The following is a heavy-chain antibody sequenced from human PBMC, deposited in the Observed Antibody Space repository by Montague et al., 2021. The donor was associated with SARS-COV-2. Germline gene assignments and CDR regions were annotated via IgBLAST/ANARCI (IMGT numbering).Heavy chain of an antibody. V-gene: IGHV2-70*11. J-gene: IGHJ4*02. D-gene: IGHD2-2*01. CDR1: GFSLSTSGMC. CDR2: IDWDDDK. Sequence: PALAKPTQTLTLTCTFSGFSLSTSGMCVSWIRQPPGKALEWLARIDWDDDKYYSTSLKTRLIISKDTSKNQVVLTMTNMDPVDTATYYCARMDAGPTSYDYWGQGTLVTVSS. CDR3: ARMDAGPTSYDY.